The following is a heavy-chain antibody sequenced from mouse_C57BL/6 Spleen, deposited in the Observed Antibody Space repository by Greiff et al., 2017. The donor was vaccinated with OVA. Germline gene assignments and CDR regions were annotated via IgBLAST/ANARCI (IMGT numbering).Heavy chain of an antibody. CDR2: INPNNGGT. J-gene: IGHJ4*01. CDR3: ARRYYGSRTGAMDY. V-gene: IGHV1-22*01. Sequence: VHVKQSGPELVKPGASVKMSCKASGYTFTDYNMHWVKQSHGKSLEWIGYINPNNGGTSYNQKFKGKATLTVNKSSSTAYMELRSLTSEDSAVYYCARRYYGSRTGAMDYWGQGTSVTVSS. D-gene: IGHD1-1*01. CDR1: GYTFTDYN.